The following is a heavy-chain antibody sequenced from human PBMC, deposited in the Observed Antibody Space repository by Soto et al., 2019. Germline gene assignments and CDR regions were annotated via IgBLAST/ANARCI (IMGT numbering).Heavy chain of an antibody. J-gene: IGHJ4*02. CDR1: GGSISSYY. CDR3: ARATESHYFDY. V-gene: IGHV4-59*06. Sequence: PSETLSLTCTVSGGSISSYYWSWIRLHPGEGLEWIGYIYYRGTTYYNPSLKSPVTISTDTSKKEFSLTLTSVTAADTAVYYCARATESHYFDYWGRGILVTVSS. CDR2: IYYRGTT.